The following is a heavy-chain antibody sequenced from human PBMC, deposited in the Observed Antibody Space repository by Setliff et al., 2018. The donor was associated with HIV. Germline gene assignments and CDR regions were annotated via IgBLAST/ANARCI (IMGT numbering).Heavy chain of an antibody. CDR1: GGSISSGGYY. CDR3: ARGGLGVVTSFDS. Sequence: PSETLSLTCTVSGGSISSGGYYWSWIRQHPGKGLEWIGYIYYNGSTNYNPSLKGRVTMSLDTSKNQFSLKLSSVTAADTAVYYCARGGLGVVTSFDSWGPGTLVTVPQ. V-gene: IGHV4-61*08. J-gene: IGHJ4*02. D-gene: IGHD3-3*01. CDR2: IYYNGST.